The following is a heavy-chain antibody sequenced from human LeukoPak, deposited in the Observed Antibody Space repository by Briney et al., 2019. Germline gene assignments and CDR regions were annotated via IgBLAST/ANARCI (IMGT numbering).Heavy chain of an antibody. D-gene: IGHD4-17*01. CDR1: GGSFSGYY. CDR3: ARHTTVTAPFDY. CDR2: INHSGST. V-gene: IGHV4-34*01. J-gene: IGHJ4*02. Sequence: SETLSLTCAVYGGSFSGYYWSWIRQPPGKGLEWIGEINHSGSTNYNPSLKSRVTISVGTSKNQFSLKLSSVTAADTAVYYCARHTTVTAPFDYWGQGTLVTVSS.